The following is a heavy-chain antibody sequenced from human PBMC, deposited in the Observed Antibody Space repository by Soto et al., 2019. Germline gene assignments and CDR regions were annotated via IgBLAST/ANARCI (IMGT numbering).Heavy chain of an antibody. CDR1: GYTFTSYG. D-gene: IGHD3-3*01. V-gene: IGHV1-18*04. Sequence: QVQLVQSGAEVKKPGASVKVSCKASGYTFTSYGISWVRQAPGQGLEWMGWISAYNGNTNYAQKLQGRVTMTTDTSTSTAYMELRSLRSDDTAVYYCARDVTRNYDFWRGYYWGGDYGMDVWGQGTTVTVSS. CDR2: ISAYNGNT. CDR3: ARDVTRNYDFWRGYYWGGDYGMDV. J-gene: IGHJ6*02.